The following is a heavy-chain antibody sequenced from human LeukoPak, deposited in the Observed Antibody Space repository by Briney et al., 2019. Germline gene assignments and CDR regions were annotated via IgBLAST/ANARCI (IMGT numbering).Heavy chain of an antibody. V-gene: IGHV4-59*01. CDR1: GGSISTYY. Sequence: ASETLSLTCTVSGGSISTYYWSWIRQPPGKGLEWIGYIYYTGSTSYNPSLKSRVTMSLDASKNQFPLELNSATPADTAVYYCARGGNYWPQWWFDPWGRGTLVSVSS. CDR2: IYYTGST. CDR3: ARGGNYWPQWWFDP. J-gene: IGHJ5*02. D-gene: IGHD1-26*01.